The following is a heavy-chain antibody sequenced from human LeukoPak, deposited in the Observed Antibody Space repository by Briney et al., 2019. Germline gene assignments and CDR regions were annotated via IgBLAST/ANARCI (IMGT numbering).Heavy chain of an antibody. V-gene: IGHV3-23*01. CDR3: AKLPREYCSSTSCPNWFDT. J-gene: IGHJ5*02. CDR2: LSASGGTP. D-gene: IGHD2-2*01. Sequence: PGGSLRLSCAASGFSFSSHAMTWVRQAPGKGLEWVSALSASGGTPYYADSVKGRFTTSRDNSKNTLYLHMNSLRAEDTAVYYCAKLPREYCSSTSCPNWFDTWGQGTLVTVSS. CDR1: GFSFSSHA.